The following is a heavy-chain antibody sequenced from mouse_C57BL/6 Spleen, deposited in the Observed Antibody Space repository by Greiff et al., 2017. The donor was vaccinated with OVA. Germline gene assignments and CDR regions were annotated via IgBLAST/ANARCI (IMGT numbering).Heavy chain of an antibody. V-gene: IGHV1-82*01. CDR2: IYPGDGDT. J-gene: IGHJ2*01. CDR3: ARSWLLSYFDY. D-gene: IGHD2-3*01. CDR1: GYAFSSSW. Sequence: QVQLQQSGPELVKPGASVKISCKASGYAFSSSWMNWVKQRPGKGLEWIGRIYPGDGDTNYNGKFKGKATLTADKSSSTAYMQLSSLTSEDSAVYFCARSWLLSYFDYWGQGTTLTVSS.